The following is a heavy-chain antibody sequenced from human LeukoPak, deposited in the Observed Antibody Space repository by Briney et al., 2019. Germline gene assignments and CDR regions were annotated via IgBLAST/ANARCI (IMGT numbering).Heavy chain of an antibody. D-gene: IGHD3-10*01. J-gene: IGHJ4*02. V-gene: IGHV3-53*01. CDR1: GFTVSSNY. CDR2: IYSGGNT. Sequence: GGSLRLSCAASGFTVSSNYMSWVRQAPGKGLEWVSVIYSGGNTYYADSMKGRFTISRDNSKNTLYLQMNSLRAEDTAVYYCARAGGSGSYSGYFDYWGQGTLVTVSS. CDR3: ARAGGSGSYSGYFDY.